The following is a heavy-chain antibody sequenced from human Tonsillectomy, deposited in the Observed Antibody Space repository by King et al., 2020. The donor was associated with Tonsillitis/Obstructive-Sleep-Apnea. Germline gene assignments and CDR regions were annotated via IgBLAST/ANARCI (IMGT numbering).Heavy chain of an antibody. CDR1: GYTFTGYY. V-gene: IGHV1-2*06. CDR3: VRRRVNIFGVVDDGFDI. CDR2: ISPYSGGT. D-gene: IGHD3-3*02. J-gene: IGHJ3*02. Sequence: QLVQSGAEVKKPGASVKVSCKASGYTFTGYYLHWVRQAPGQGLEWMGRISPYSGGTNYAQHFQGRVTMTRDTSIITAYLELSRRRADDTAVYYCVRRRVNIFGVVDDGFDIWGQGTMVTVSS.